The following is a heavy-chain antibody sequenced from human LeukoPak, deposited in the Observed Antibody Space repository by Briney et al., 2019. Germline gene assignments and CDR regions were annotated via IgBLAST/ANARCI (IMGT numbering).Heavy chain of an antibody. Sequence: SVKVSCKASGGTFSSYAISWVRQAPGQGLEWMGRIIPILGIANYAQKFQGRVTITADKSTSTAYMELSSLRSEDTAVYYCARNPEGSSWYDVSGFDPWGQGTLVTVSS. D-gene: IGHD6-13*01. CDR2: IIPILGIA. CDR3: ARNPEGSSWYDVSGFDP. CDR1: GGTFSSYA. V-gene: IGHV1-69*04. J-gene: IGHJ5*02.